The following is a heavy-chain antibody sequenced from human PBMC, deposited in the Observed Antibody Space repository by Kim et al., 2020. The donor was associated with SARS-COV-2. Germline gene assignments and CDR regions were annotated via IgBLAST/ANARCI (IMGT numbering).Heavy chain of an antibody. CDR2: ISSSSSYT. J-gene: IGHJ6*02. D-gene: IGHD6-13*01. CDR3: ARASSWYRGYYYGMDV. Sequence: GGSLRLSCAASGFTFSDYYMSWIRQAPGKGLEWVSYISSSSSYTNYADSVKGRFTISRDNAKNSLYLQMNSLRAEDTAVYYCARASSWYRGYYYGMDVWGQGTTVTVSS. V-gene: IGHV3-11*03. CDR1: GFTFSDYY.